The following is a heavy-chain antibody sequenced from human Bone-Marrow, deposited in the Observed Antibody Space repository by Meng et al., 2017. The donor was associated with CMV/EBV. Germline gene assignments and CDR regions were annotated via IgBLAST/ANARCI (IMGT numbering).Heavy chain of an antibody. D-gene: IGHD5-24*01. J-gene: IGHJ4*02. CDR2: ISYDGSNK. CDR3: ARGAQVEHY. CDR1: GFTFSSYA. Sequence: GESLKISCAASGFTFSSYAMHWVRQAPGKGLEWVAVISYDGSNKYYADSVKGRFTISRDNSKNTLYLQMNSLRAEDTAVYYCARGAQVEHYWGQGTLVTVSS. V-gene: IGHV3-30*04.